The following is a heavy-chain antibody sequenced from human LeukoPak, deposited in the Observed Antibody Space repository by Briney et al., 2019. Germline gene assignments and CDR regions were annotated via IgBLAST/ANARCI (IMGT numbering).Heavy chain of an antibody. J-gene: IGHJ4*02. D-gene: IGHD4-17*01. CDR1: GFTFTDYY. Sequence: GGSLRLSCATSGFTFTDYYMSWIRQAPGKGLEWVSYISVSGTTMYYADSVKGRFTLSRDNAKNSLYLQMNSLRAEDTAVYYCARVGRLQYGDYVAFDYWGQGALVTVSS. V-gene: IGHV3-11*01. CDR3: ARVGRLQYGDYVAFDY. CDR2: ISVSGTTM.